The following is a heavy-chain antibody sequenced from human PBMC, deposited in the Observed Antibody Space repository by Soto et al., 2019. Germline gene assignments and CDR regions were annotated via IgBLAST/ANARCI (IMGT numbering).Heavy chain of an antibody. CDR2: INHSGST. Sequence: PSETLSLTCAVYGGSFSGYYWSWSRQPPGKGLEWIGEINHSGSTNYNPSLKSRVTISVDTSKNQFSLKLSSVTAADTAVYYCARGGRLTMVRGVKNWFDPWGQGTLVTVSS. CDR3: ARGGRLTMVRGVKNWFDP. CDR1: GGSFSGYY. J-gene: IGHJ5*02. D-gene: IGHD3-10*01. V-gene: IGHV4-34*01.